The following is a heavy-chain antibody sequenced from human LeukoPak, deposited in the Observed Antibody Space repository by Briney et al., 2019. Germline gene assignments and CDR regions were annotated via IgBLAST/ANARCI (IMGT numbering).Heavy chain of an antibody. CDR2: MNPNSGNT. D-gene: IGHD4-17*01. CDR3: ARGITVTDNWFDP. CDR1: GYTLTSYD. J-gene: IGHJ5*02. V-gene: IGHV1-8*01. Sequence: GASVKVSCKASGYTLTSYDINWVRQATGQGLEWMGWMNPNSGNTGYAQKFQGRVTMTRNTSISTAYMELSSLRSEDTAVYYCARGITVTDNWFDPWGQGTLVTVSS.